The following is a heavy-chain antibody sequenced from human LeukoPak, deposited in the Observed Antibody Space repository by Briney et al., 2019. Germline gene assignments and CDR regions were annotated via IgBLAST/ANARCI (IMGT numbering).Heavy chain of an antibody. Sequence: GGSLRLSCTASGLTFTSYGMNWVRQAPGKGLEGVSFIYTSGSYIYYGDSLKGRVTISRDNAKNSLYLQMNGLRAEDTAVYYCARGRSITLLRGVAMSDGFDIWGQGAMVTVSS. CDR2: IYTSGSYI. V-gene: IGHV3-21*01. J-gene: IGHJ3*02. D-gene: IGHD3-10*01. CDR1: GLTFTSYG. CDR3: ARGRSITLLRGVAMSDGFDI.